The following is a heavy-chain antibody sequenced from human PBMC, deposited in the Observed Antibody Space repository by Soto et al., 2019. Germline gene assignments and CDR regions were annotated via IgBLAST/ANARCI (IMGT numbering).Heavy chain of an antibody. Sequence: EVQLLESGGGLVQPGGSLRLSCAASGFTFSSYAMSWVRQAPGKGLEWVSAISGSGGSTYNADSVKGRFTISRDNSKNTLYRHMNSLRAEDTAVYYCAKKGRTIFGVVMGLDYWVQGTLVIVSS. CDR1: GFTFSSYA. D-gene: IGHD3-3*01. J-gene: IGHJ4*02. V-gene: IGHV3-23*01. CDR3: AKKGRTIFGVVMGLDY. CDR2: ISGSGGST.